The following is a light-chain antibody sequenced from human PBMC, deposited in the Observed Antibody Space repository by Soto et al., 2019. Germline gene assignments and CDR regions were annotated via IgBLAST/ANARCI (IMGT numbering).Light chain of an antibody. CDR2: GAS. CDR3: QQRSNWPPIT. CDR1: QSVSSN. J-gene: IGKJ5*01. Sequence: EIVMTQSPATLSVSPGERATLSCRASQSVSSNLAWYQQKPGQAPRLLIYGASTRATGTPARFSGSGSGTDFTLTISSLEPEDVAVYYCQQRSNWPPITFGQGTRLEIK. V-gene: IGKV3-15*01.